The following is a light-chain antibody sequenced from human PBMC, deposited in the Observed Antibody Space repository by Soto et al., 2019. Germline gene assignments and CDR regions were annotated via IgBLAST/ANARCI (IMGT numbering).Light chain of an antibody. V-gene: IGLV1-44*01. Sequence: QSVLTQPPSASGTPGQRVTISCSGSSSNIGSETVNWYQHLPGTAPKLLIYLNNQRPSGVPDRFSGSESDTSASLAISGLQSEDEADYYCATWDDSLKRLVFGGGTKLTVL. CDR2: LNN. CDR3: ATWDDSLKRLV. CDR1: SSNIGSET. J-gene: IGLJ3*02.